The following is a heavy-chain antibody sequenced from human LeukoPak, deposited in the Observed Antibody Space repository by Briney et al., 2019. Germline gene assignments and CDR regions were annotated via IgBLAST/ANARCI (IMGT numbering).Heavy chain of an antibody. D-gene: IGHD3-22*01. CDR3: ARDFTPYYYDSSGYPRFGY. CDR2: ISGSDGTT. V-gene: IGHV3-23*01. Sequence: GGSLRLSCAASGFIFSNYAMSWVRQAPGKGLEWVSGISGSDGTTYFADSVKGRFTISRDNAKNSLYLQMNSLRAEDTAVYYCARDFTPYYYDSSGYPRFGYWGQGTLVTVSS. J-gene: IGHJ4*02. CDR1: GFIFSNYA.